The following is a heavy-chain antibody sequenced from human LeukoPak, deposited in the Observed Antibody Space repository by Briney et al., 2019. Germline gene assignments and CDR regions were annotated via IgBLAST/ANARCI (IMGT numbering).Heavy chain of an antibody. CDR3: ARDQRLYGDYTCFDY. CDR1: GFTFNNYW. CDR2: MNQDGGQE. J-gene: IGHJ4*02. D-gene: IGHD4-17*01. Sequence: GGSLRLSCAASGFTFNNYWMVWVRQAPGKGLEWVANMNQDGGQEYYVDSVKGRFTISRDNAKSSMYLQMNSLRAEDTAVYYCARDQRLYGDYTCFDYWGQGTLVTVSS. V-gene: IGHV3-7*03.